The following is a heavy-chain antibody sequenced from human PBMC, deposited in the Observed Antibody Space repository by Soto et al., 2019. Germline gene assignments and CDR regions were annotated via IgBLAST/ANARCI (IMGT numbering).Heavy chain of an antibody. CDR3: ATYYDGTGYNFDY. CDR1: GFTFSSYA. Sequence: EVQLLESGGGLVQPGGSLRLSCAASGFTFSSYAMSWVRQAPGKGLEWVSAISYANTYVYYADSVKGRFTISRDNAKNSLYLQMDSLRAEDTAVYYCATYYDGTGYNFDYWGQGTLVTVSS. CDR2: ISYANTYV. V-gene: IGHV3-21*01. J-gene: IGHJ4*02. D-gene: IGHD3-22*01.